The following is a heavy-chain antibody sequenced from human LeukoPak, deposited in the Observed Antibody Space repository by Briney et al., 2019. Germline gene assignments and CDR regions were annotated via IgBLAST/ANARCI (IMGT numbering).Heavy chain of an antibody. Sequence: ASVKVSCKASGGTFSSYAISWVRQAPGQGLEWMGGIIPIFGTANYAQKFQGRVTITTDESTSTAYMELSSLRSEDTAVYYCARDQSRVYGMDVWGQGTTVTVSS. V-gene: IGHV1-69*05. CDR3: ARDQSRVYGMDV. J-gene: IGHJ6*02. CDR1: GGTFSSYA. CDR2: IIPIFGTA.